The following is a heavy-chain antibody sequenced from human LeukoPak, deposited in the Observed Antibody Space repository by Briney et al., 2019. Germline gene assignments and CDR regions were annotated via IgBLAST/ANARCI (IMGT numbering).Heavy chain of an antibody. CDR3: ARDSSDFDL. V-gene: IGHV3-74*03. CDR2: IDIDGIST. Sequence: GGSLRLSCAASGFSFTSYYMHWVRQVPGEGPVWVSWIDIDGISTKYADSVKGRFTISRDNAKNTVYLQMNSLRVEDTAVYYCARDSSDFDLWGRGTLVTVSS. CDR1: GFSFTSYY. J-gene: IGHJ2*01.